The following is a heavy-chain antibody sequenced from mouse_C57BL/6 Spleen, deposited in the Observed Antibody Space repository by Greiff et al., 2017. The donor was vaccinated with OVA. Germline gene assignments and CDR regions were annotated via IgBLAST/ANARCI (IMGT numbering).Heavy chain of an antibody. CDR1: GYTFTSYW. Sequence: QVQLQQPGAELVKPGASVKMSCKASGYTFTSYWITWVKQRPGQGLEWIGDIYPGSGSTNYNEKFKSKATLTVDTSSSTAYMQLSSLTSEDSAVYDCARMGIYGSSYWYFDVWGTGTTVTVSA. CDR3: ARMGIYGSSYWYFDV. J-gene: IGHJ1*03. V-gene: IGHV1-55*01. CDR2: IYPGSGST. D-gene: IGHD1-1*01.